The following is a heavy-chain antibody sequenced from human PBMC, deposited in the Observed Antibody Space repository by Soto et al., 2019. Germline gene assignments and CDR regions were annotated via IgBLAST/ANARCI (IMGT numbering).Heavy chain of an antibody. Sequence: EVQLVESGGGLVQPGGSLRLTCVASGITVSSYWMHWVGQAPGKGLVWVSRINRDGSSTNYAESVKGRFTISRDNAKNTLYLQMNSLRAEDTAVYYCAREAAVAGTVFDYWGQGILVTVSS. CDR1: GITVSSYW. J-gene: IGHJ4*02. CDR2: INRDGSST. D-gene: IGHD6-19*01. CDR3: AREAAVAGTVFDY. V-gene: IGHV3-74*01.